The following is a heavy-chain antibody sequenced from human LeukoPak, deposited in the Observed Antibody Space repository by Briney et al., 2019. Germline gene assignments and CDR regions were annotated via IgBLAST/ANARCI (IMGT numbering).Heavy chain of an antibody. CDR2: IWYDGSNQ. CDR3: ARAGRTTVVPPWAIYYYYGMDV. D-gene: IGHD4-23*01. Sequence: GGSLRLSCAASGFTFRNHGMHWVRQAPGKGLEWVAVIWYDGSNQYYADTVKGRFTISRDNSKNTLYLQMTSLRAEDTAVYYWARAGRTTVVPPWAIYYYYGMDVGGQGTRVPVSS. J-gene: IGHJ6*02. CDR1: GFTFRNHG. V-gene: IGHV3-33*01.